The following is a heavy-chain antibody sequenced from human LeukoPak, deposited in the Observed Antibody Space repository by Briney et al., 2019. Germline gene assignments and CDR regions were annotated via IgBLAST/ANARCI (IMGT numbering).Heavy chain of an antibody. Sequence: PGRSLRLSCAASGFTFTKYYMSWIRQAPGKGLEWVSYISSSSSYINYADSVKGRFTISRDNAKNSLYLQMNSLRAEDTAVYYCAREGDSSGYFDYWGQGTLVTVSS. CDR2: ISSSSSYI. J-gene: IGHJ4*02. V-gene: IGHV3-11*05. CDR3: AREGDSSGYFDY. D-gene: IGHD3-22*01. CDR1: GFTFTKYY.